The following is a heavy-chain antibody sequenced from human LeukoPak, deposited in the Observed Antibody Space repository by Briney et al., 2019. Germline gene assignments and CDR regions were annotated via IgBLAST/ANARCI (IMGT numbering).Heavy chain of an antibody. Sequence: SETLSLTCTVSGGSISSYYWSWIRQPPGKGLEWIGYIYYSGSTNYNPSLKSRVTISVDTSKNQSSLKLSSVTAADTAVYYCARVSAAMFFFFDYWGQGTLVTVSS. CDR3: ARVSAAMFFFFDY. CDR2: IYYSGST. J-gene: IGHJ4*02. CDR1: GGSISSYY. D-gene: IGHD2-2*01. V-gene: IGHV4-59*01.